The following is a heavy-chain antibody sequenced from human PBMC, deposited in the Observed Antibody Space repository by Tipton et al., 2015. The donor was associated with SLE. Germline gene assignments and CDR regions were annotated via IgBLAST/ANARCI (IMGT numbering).Heavy chain of an antibody. D-gene: IGHD6-13*01. J-gene: IGHJ4*02. Sequence: QSGAEVKKPGSSVKVSCKASGGTFSSYTISWVRQAPGQGLEWMGGIIPLFGTANYAQKFQGRVTITADESTSTAYMELSSLRSEDTAVYYCASGPYSSSWYYFDYWGQGTLVTVSS. CDR2: IIPLFGTA. CDR1: GGTFSSYT. CDR3: ASGPYSSSWYYFDY. V-gene: IGHV1-69*01.